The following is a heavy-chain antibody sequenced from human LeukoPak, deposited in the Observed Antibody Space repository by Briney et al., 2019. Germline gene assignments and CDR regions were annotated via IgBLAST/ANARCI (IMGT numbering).Heavy chain of an antibody. CDR2: IYYIGNT. V-gene: IGHV4-39*01. Sequence: SETLSLTCTVSGASLSTSSYYWAWIRQPPGKGLEWIGTIYYIGNTFYNPSLKSRVTISVDTSRNQFSLKLNSVTAADTAVYYCARRPRGYFDCWGQGTLVTVSS. CDR3: ARRPRGYFDC. J-gene: IGHJ4*02. CDR1: GASLSTSSYY. D-gene: IGHD1-26*01.